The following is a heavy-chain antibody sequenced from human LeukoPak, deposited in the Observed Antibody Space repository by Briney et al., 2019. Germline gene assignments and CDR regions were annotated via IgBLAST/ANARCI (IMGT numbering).Heavy chain of an antibody. Sequence: SVKVSCKASGYTFTGYYMHWVRQAPGQGLEWMGWINPNSGGTSYAQKFQGRVTMTRDTSTSTVYMELSSLRSEDTAVYYCARDESTSILWWWGQGTLVTVSS. J-gene: IGHJ1*01. CDR3: ARDESTSILWW. CDR1: GYTFTGYY. V-gene: IGHV1-2*02. CDR2: INPNSGGT. D-gene: IGHD2-21*01.